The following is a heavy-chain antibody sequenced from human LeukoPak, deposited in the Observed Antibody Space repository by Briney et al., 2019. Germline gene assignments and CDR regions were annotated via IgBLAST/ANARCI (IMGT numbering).Heavy chain of an antibody. CDR3: AKGHTGYFFTIDN. J-gene: IGHJ4*02. CDR1: GFTFSTYG. CDR2: ISTDAHST. V-gene: IGHV3-23*01. D-gene: IGHD5-12*01. Sequence: GGSLRLSCVASGFTFSTYGMGWVRQAPGEGPEWVAAISTDAHSTYYADSVKGRFTISRDNSKTTLYLQMNTLRAEDTAVYYCAKGHTGYFFTIDNWGQGTLVTVSS.